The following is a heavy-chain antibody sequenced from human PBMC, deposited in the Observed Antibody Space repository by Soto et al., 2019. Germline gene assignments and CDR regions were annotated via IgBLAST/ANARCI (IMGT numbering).Heavy chain of an antibody. CDR2: LKSEAAGGTT. CDR3: SYDSSRGDY. V-gene: IGHV3-15*01. D-gene: IGHD3-22*01. Sequence: PGGSLRLSCAASGFAFSSAWMSWVRQAPGKGLEWVGRLKSEAAGGTTDYAAPVKGRFTISRDDSKNTLYLQMNSLKTDDAAVYYCSYDSSRGDYWGLEPWSPSPQ. J-gene: IGHJ4*01. CDR1: GFAFSSAW.